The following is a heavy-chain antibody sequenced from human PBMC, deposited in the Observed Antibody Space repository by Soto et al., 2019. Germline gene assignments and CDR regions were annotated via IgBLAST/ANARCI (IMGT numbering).Heavy chain of an antibody. J-gene: IGHJ4*02. CDR3: ARRYGGNFAY. Sequence: ASETLSLTCTVSGGSISSYYWSWIRQPPGKGLEWIGYIYYSGSTNYNPSLKSRVTISVDTSKNQFSLKLSSVTAADTAVYYCARRYGGNFAYWGQGTLVTVSS. D-gene: IGHD1-26*01. CDR1: GGSISSYY. V-gene: IGHV4-59*01. CDR2: IYYSGST.